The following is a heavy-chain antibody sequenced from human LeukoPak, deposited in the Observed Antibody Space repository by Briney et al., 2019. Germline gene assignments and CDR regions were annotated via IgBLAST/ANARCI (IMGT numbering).Heavy chain of an antibody. CDR2: ISSSSSYI. Sequence: PGGSLRLSCAASGFSFSSYSMNWVRQAPGKGLEWVSSISSSSSYIYYADSVKGRFTISRDNAKNSLYLQMNSLRAEDTAVYYCARDSAGNFDYWGQGTLVTVSS. D-gene: IGHD6-19*01. CDR3: ARDSAGNFDY. CDR1: GFSFSSYS. V-gene: IGHV3-21*01. J-gene: IGHJ4*02.